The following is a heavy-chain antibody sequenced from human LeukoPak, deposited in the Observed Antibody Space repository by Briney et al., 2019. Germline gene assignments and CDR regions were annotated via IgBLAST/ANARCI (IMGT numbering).Heavy chain of an antibody. D-gene: IGHD3-22*01. CDR3: ASQYDSSGYLVGFDY. CDR1: GGSFSGYY. Sequence: PSETLSLTCGVYGGSFSGYYWSWIRQPPGKGLEWIGEINHSGSTNYNPSLKSRVTISVDTSKNQLSLKLSSVTAADTAIYYCASQYDSSGYLVGFDYWGQGTLVTVSS. V-gene: IGHV4-34*01. CDR2: INHSGST. J-gene: IGHJ4*02.